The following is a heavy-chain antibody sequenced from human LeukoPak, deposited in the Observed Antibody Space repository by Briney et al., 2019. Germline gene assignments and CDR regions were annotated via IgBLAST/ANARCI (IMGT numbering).Heavy chain of an antibody. J-gene: IGHJ4*02. V-gene: IGHV4-30-4*08. D-gene: IGHD3-3*01. CDR3: ARAARIYDFWSGYRYYFDY. CDR1: GGTINSGEHY. Sequence: SQTLSLTCTVSGGTINSGEHYWGWIRQTPGKGLEWIGYIYHNGRTYSNPSLKSRLDLSVDTSKNQFSLKLSSVTAADTAVYYCARAARIYDFWSGYRYYFDYWGQGTLVTVSS. CDR2: IYHNGRT.